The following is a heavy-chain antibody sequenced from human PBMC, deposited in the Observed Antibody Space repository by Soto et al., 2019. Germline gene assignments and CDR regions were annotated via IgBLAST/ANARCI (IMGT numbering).Heavy chain of an antibody. CDR1: GYRVSSNTAP. J-gene: IGHJ4*02. D-gene: IGHD6-19*01. V-gene: IGHV6-1*01. CDR2: TYYRSNWRH. Sequence: PWQPLSLTFAVSGYRVSSNTAPWNGIRSSPSRGLEWLGRTYYRSNWRHDYAVSVKSRITVNPDTSKNHFSLQLNSVTPDDTAVYYCARGVAGSGFDLWGQGTLVPVSS. CDR3: ARGVAGSGFDL.